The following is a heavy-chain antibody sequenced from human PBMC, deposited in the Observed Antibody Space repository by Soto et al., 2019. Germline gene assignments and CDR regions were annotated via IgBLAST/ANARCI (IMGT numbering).Heavy chain of an antibody. J-gene: IGHJ4*02. CDR3: TRYLDF. CDR1: GFTFSTSW. V-gene: IGHV3-7*01. CDR2: INQDGSEK. Sequence: GGSLRPSCAASGFTFSTSWMDWFRHTPGKGLEWVANINQDGSEKNYVDSVKGRFTISRDNAKNSLFLQMSSLTAEASGLYYCTRYLDFWGQGTLVTVSS.